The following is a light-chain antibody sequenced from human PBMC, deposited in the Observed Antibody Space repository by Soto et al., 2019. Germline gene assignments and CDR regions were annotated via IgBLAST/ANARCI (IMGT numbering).Light chain of an antibody. Sequence: QSALTQPASVSASPGQSITIPCTGTSSDVGSYNLVSWFQQHPGKVHKLLLYEGTKRPSGLSDRFSGSKSGNTASLTISGLQAEDEADYYCYSYAGENLYVFGTGTKLTVL. CDR3: YSYAGENLYV. CDR2: EGT. J-gene: IGLJ1*01. V-gene: IGLV2-23*01. CDR1: SSDVGSYNL.